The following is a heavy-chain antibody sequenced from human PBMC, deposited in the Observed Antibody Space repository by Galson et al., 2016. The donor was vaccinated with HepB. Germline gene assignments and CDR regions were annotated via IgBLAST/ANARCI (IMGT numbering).Heavy chain of an antibody. Sequence: SLRLSCAASGFTFSSYSMNWVRQAPGKGLEWVSDISSSNSTIYYADSVKGRFTISRDNAKNSLYLQMNSLRAEDTAVYYCASSGYSSSWYDYWGQGTLVTVSS. V-gene: IGHV3-48*01. CDR2: ISSSNSTI. D-gene: IGHD6-13*01. CDR1: GFTFSSYS. J-gene: IGHJ4*02. CDR3: ASSGYSSSWYDY.